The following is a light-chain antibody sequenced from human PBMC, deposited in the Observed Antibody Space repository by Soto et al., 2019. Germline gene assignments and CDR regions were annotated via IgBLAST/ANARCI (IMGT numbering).Light chain of an antibody. V-gene: IGLV2-23*01. Sequence: QSALTQPASGSGSPGQSIPTPCPGTSSEVGSYNLVSWYQQHPGKAPKLMIYEGSKRPSGVSNRFSGSKSGNTASLTISGLQAEDEADYYCCSYAGRSTRVVFGGGTKLTVL. CDR2: EGS. CDR3: CSYAGRSTRVV. J-gene: IGLJ2*01. CDR1: SSEVGSYNL.